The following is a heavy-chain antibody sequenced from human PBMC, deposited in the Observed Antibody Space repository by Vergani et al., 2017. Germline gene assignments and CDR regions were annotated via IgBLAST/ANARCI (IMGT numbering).Heavy chain of an antibody. CDR2: ISWNSGYI. Sequence: EVQLVESGGHLAQPGRSLTLSCAASGFTFEDYSMHWVRQAPDRGLEWISGISWNSGYIGYADSVKGRFTISRDNAETSLFLEMNSLRVDDTAIYYCTKGKVTVSASHFDSWGRGILVTVSS. CDR1: GFTFEDYS. CDR3: TKGKVTVSASHFDS. V-gene: IGHV3-9*01. D-gene: IGHD2-2*01. J-gene: IGHJ4*02.